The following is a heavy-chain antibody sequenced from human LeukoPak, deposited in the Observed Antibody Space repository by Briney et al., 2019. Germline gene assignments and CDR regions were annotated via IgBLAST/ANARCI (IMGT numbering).Heavy chain of an antibody. CDR1: GGSISSSSYY. D-gene: IGHD3-3*01. J-gene: IGHJ4*02. V-gene: IGHV4-39*01. CDR3: ARYVWSGYLYFDY. Sequence: KPSETLSLTCTVSGGSISSSSYYWGWIRQPPGKGLEWIGSMYYSGSTYYNPSLKSRVTISVDTSKNQFSLKLSSVTAADTAVYYCARYVWSGYLYFDYWGQGTLVTVSS. CDR2: MYYSGST.